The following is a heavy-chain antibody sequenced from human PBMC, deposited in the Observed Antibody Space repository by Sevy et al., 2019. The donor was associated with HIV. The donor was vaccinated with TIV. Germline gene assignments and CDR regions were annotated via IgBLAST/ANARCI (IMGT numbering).Heavy chain of an antibody. J-gene: IGHJ6*02. D-gene: IGHD6-13*01. CDR2: IKSKTDDGTT. CDR1: GFTFSNTW. V-gene: IGHV3-15*07. Sequence: GGSLRLSCAASGFTFSNTWMNWVRQAPGKGLEWVGRIKSKTDDGTTDDAAPVKGRFTISRDVSKNTLYLQMNSLKTEDTAVYYCTTGEDVYSSSWHPHYSYGMDVWGQGTTVTVSS. CDR3: TTGEDVYSSSWHPHYSYGMDV.